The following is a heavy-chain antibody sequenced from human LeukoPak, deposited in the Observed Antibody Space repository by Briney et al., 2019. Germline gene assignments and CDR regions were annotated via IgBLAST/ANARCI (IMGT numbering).Heavy chain of an antibody. CDR1: GFTFSSYW. CDR3: AREVQASSESISFFDC. V-gene: IGHV3-7*01. J-gene: IGHJ4*02. D-gene: IGHD3-9*01. Sequence: PGGSLRLSCAASGFTFSSYWMSWVRQAPGKGLEWVANIKQDGSETYYVDSVKGRFTISRDNAKNSLYLQMYSLSVEDTAVYYCAREVQASSESISFFDCWGQGTLVTVSS. CDR2: IKQDGSET.